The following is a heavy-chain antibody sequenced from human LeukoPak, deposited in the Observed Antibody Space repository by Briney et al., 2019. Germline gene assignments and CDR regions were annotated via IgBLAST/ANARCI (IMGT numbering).Heavy chain of an antibody. Sequence: SETLSLTCTVSGGSISSSSYYWGWIRQPPGKGLGWIGSIYYSGSTYYNPSLKSRVTISVDTSKNQFSLKLSSVTAAKGYYYYGMDVWGQGTTVTVSS. CDR3: MDV. J-gene: IGHJ6*02. CDR1: GGSISSSSYY. CDR2: IYYSGST. V-gene: IGHV4-39*01.